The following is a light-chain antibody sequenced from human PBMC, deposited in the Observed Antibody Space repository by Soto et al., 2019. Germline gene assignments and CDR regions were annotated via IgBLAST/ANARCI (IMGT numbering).Light chain of an antibody. CDR1: SSDVGSYNL. V-gene: IGLV2-23*03. J-gene: IGLJ1*01. CDR2: EGS. CDR3: CSYAGSSTFSWV. Sequence: QSALTQPASVSGSPGQSITISCTGTSSDVGSYNLVSWYQQHPGKAPKLMIYEGSKRPSGVSNRFSGSKSGNTASLTISGLQAEDEADYYCCSYAGSSTFSWVFGTGTKVTVL.